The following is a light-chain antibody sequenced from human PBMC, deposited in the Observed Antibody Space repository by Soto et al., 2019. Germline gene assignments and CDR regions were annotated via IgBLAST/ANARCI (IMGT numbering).Light chain of an antibody. CDR3: QQSYSTPIT. J-gene: IGKJ5*01. CDR1: QSISSW. Sequence: DIQMTQSPSTLSASVGDRVTITCRASQSISSWLAWYQQKPGKAPKLLIYDASSLESGVPSRFSGSGSGTEFTLTISSLQPDDFATYSCQQSYSTPITFGQGTRLEIK. CDR2: DAS. V-gene: IGKV1-5*01.